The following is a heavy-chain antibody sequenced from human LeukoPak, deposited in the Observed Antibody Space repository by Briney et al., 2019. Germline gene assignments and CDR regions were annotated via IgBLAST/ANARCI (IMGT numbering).Heavy chain of an antibody. Sequence: SETLSLTYTVSGGSISSSSAYWGWIRQPPGKGLEWIGSIYYSKNTYYNPSLKSRVTISADTSKNQFSLTLGSVSATDTAVYYCVSPRGFSYGYFDYWGQGTLVTVSS. D-gene: IGHD5-18*01. CDR1: GGSISSSSAY. CDR2: IYYSKNT. V-gene: IGHV4-39*01. CDR3: VSPRGFSYGYFDY. J-gene: IGHJ4*02.